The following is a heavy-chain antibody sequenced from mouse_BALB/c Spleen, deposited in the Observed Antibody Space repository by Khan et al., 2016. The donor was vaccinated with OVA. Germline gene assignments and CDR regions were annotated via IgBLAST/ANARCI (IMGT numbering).Heavy chain of an antibody. CDR1: GFNIKDYY. Sequence: VQLKESGAELVRPGALVKLSCKASGFNIKDYYMNWVKQRPEQGLEWIGWIDPENGETIYDPKFQGKATIKVDTSSNTAYLQLSSLTSEDTAVYYCARRGYGNYWFAYWGQGTLVSVSA. D-gene: IGHD2-1*01. CDR3: ARRGYGNYWFAY. CDR2: IDPENGET. V-gene: IGHV14-1*02. J-gene: IGHJ3*01.